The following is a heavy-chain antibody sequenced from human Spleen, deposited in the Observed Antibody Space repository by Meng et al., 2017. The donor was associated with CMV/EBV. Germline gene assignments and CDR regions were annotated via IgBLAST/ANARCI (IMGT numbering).Heavy chain of an antibody. V-gene: IGHV3-13*01. CDR3: ARGLGVSDQRYYDFWSGYPSHQTPYFDY. J-gene: IGHJ4*02. Sequence: GESLKISCAASGFTFSSNDMHWVRQTTGKGLEWVSAIGTAGDTYYPGSVKGRFTISRENAKNSFYLQMNSLRAGDTAVYYCARGLGVSDQRYYDFWSGYPSHQTPYFDYWGQGTLVTVSS. CDR1: GFTFSSND. D-gene: IGHD3-3*01. CDR2: IGTAGDT.